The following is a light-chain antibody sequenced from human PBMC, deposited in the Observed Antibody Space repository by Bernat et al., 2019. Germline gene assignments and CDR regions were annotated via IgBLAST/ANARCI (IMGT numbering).Light chain of an antibody. CDR1: KLGSKF. V-gene: IGLV3-1*01. CDR3: QAWDRSVGV. CDR2: RDD. Sequence: SYELTQPPSVSVSPGQTSSITCSGDKLGSKFTCWYQQKPGQSPVVVIYRDDKRPSGIPERFSGSHSGNTATLTISGAQAMDGANYDCQAWDRSVGVFGGGTKLPVL. J-gene: IGLJ2*01.